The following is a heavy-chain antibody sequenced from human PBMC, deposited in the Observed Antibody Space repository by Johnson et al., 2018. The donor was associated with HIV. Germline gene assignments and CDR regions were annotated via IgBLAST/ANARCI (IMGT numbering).Heavy chain of an antibody. V-gene: IGHV3-20*04. J-gene: IGHJ3*02. CDR1: GFTFDDYG. CDR3: AREWGSSGWSDAVDI. Sequence: VQLVESGGGVVRPGGSLRLSCAASGFTFDDYGMSWVRQAPGKGLEWVSGVNWNGGSTGYADSVKGRFTISRDNAKNSLYLRMNRLRAEDTALDYCAREWGSSGWSDAVDIWGQGTMVTVSS. CDR2: VNWNGGST. D-gene: IGHD6-19*01.